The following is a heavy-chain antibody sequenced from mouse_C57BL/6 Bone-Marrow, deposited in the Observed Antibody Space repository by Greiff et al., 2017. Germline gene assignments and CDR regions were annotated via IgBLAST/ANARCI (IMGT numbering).Heavy chain of an antibody. CDR3: ARRDYYGRGAMDY. D-gene: IGHD1-1*01. J-gene: IGHJ4*01. Sequence: QVTLKESGPGILQSSQTLSLTCSFSGFSLSTSGMGVSWIRQPSGKGLEWLAHIYWDDDKRYNPSLKSQLTISKDTSRNQVFLKITSVDTADTATYYCARRDYYGRGAMDYWGQGTSVTVSS. V-gene: IGHV8-12*01. CDR1: GFSLSTSGMG. CDR2: IYWDDDK.